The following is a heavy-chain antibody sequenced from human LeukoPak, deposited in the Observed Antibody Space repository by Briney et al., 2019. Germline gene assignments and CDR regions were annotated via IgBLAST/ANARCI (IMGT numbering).Heavy chain of an antibody. CDR1: GGSISSYY. D-gene: IGHD3-22*01. V-gene: IGHV4-59*01. Sequence: SETLSLTCTVSGGSISSYYWSWIRQPPGKGLEWIGYIYYSGSTNYNPSLKSRVTISVDTSKNQFSLKLSSVTAADTAVYYCARRPYYYDSSGSVYWYFDLWGRGTLVTVSS. J-gene: IGHJ2*01. CDR3: ARRPYYYDSSGSVYWYFDL. CDR2: IYYSGST.